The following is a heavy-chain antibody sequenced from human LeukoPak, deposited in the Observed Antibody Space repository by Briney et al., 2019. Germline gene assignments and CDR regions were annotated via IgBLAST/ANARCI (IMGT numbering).Heavy chain of an antibody. D-gene: IGHD2-8*01. J-gene: IGHJ6*03. V-gene: IGHV4-59*12. CDR3: ARYINSYYYYMDV. Sequence: SETLSLTCTVSGGSISSYYWSWIRQPPGKGLEWIGYIYYSGSTYYNPSLKSRVTISVDTSKNQFSLKLTSVTAADTAVYYCARYINSYYYYMDVWGKGTTVTVSS. CDR1: GGSISSYY. CDR2: IYYSGST.